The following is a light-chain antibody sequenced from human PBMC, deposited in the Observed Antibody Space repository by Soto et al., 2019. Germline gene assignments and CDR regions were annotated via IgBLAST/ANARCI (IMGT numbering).Light chain of an antibody. Sequence: EIVMTQSPEYLTVSLGERATINCKSSQSLFHSPYTQNYLAWYQQKPGQPPKVLFYWASTRESGVPDRFSGSGSETDFTLTISSLQAEDVGVYYCQQYYDTWTFGQGTKVEIK. CDR2: WAS. CDR1: QSLFHSPYTQNY. V-gene: IGKV4-1*01. CDR3: QQYYDTWT. J-gene: IGKJ1*01.